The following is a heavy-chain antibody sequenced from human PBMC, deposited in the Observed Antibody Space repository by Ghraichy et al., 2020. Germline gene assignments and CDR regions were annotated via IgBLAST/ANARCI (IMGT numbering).Heavy chain of an antibody. V-gene: IGHV4-59*01. Sequence: SETLSLTCTVSGGSISSYYWSWIRQPPGKGLEWIGYIYYSGSTNYNPSLKSRVTISVDTSKNQFSLKLSSVTAADTAVYYCARSPPRYSGYESVLPTFDYWGQGTLVTVSS. D-gene: IGHD5-12*01. J-gene: IGHJ4*02. CDR3: ARSPPRYSGYESVLPTFDY. CDR1: GGSISSYY. CDR2: IYYSGST.